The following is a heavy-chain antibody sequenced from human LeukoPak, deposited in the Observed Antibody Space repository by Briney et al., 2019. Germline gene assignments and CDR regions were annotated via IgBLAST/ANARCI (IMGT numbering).Heavy chain of an antibody. CDR2: INPNSGGT. CDR1: GYIFTGYY. J-gene: IGHJ4*02. Sequence: GASVKVSCKASGYIFTGYYMHWVRQAPGQGLEWMGWINPNSGGTNYAQKFQGRVTMTRDTSISTAYMELSRLRSDDTAVYYCARSFDYYDSSGYYPVPHFDYWGQGTLVTVSS. CDR3: ARSFDYYDSSGYYPVPHFDY. V-gene: IGHV1-2*02. D-gene: IGHD3-22*01.